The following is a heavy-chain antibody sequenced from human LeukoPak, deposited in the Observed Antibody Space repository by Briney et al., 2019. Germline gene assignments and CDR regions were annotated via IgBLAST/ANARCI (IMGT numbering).Heavy chain of an antibody. D-gene: IGHD3-22*01. Sequence: GGSLRLSCAASGFTFSSYAMSWVRQAPGKGLEWVSAISGSGGSTYYADSVKGRFTISRDNSKNTLYLQMNSLRAEDTAVYYCARDLSYDSNGRDAFDIWGQGTMVTVSS. CDR2: ISGSGGST. CDR1: GFTFSSYA. J-gene: IGHJ3*02. V-gene: IGHV3-23*01. CDR3: ARDLSYDSNGRDAFDI.